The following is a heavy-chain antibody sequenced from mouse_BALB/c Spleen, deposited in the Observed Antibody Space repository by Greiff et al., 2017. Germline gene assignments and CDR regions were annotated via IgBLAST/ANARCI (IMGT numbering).Heavy chain of an antibody. CDR3: ARLGYSRAYFDV. CDR2: INPESSTI. J-gene: IGHJ1*01. Sequence: EVQLQQSGGGLVQPGRSLNLSCAASGFDFSRYWMSWARQAPGKGQEWIGEINPESSTINFTPSLKDKFIISRDNAKNTRYLQMSTVKSEDTALYYCARLGYSRAYFDVGGAGTTVTVSS. V-gene: IGHV4-2*02. CDR1: GFDFSRYW. D-gene: IGHD2-3*01.